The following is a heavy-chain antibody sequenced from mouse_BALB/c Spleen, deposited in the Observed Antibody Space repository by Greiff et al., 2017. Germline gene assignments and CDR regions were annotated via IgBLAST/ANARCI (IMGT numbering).Heavy chain of an antibody. CDR3: TRSYGNYNYAMDY. CDR2: IYPGNSDT. J-gene: IGHJ4*01. V-gene: IGHV1-5*01. CDR1: GYSFTSYW. Sequence: EVKLVESGTVLARPGASVKMSCKASGYSFTSYWMHWVKQRPGQGLEWIGAIYPGNSDTSYNQKFKGKAKLTAVTSASTAYMELSSLTNEDSAVYYCTRSYGNYNYAMDYWGQGTSVTVSS. D-gene: IGHD2-1*01.